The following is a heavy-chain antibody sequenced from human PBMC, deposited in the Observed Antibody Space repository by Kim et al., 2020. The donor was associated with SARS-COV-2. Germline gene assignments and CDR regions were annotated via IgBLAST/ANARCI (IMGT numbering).Heavy chain of an antibody. CDR1: GFSLSTSGMC. J-gene: IGHJ4*02. V-gene: IGHV2-70*01. CDR2: IDWDDDK. D-gene: IGHD5-12*01. Sequence: SGPTLVNPTQTLTLTCTFSGFSLSTSGMCVSWIRQPPGKAPEWLALIDWDDDKYYSTSLKTRLTISKDTSKNQVVLTMTNMDPVDTATYYCARIRGRSGYDLGPFDYWGQGTLVTVSS. CDR3: ARIRGRSGYDLGPFDY.